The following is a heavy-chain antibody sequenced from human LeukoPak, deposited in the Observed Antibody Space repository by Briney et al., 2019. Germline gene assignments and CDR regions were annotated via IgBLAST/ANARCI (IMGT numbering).Heavy chain of an antibody. D-gene: IGHD1-26*01. J-gene: IGHJ4*02. V-gene: IGHV3-64*01. CDR1: GFTFSSYA. CDR2: ISSNGCST. CDR3: ARRGSYYGDSMDY. Sequence: GGSLRLSCAASGFTFSSYAMNWVRQAPGKGLQYVSAISSNGCSTYYPNSLKGRFTISRDNSKNPLYLQMGRLRAEDMAVYYCARRGSYYGDSMDYWGQGTLVTVSS.